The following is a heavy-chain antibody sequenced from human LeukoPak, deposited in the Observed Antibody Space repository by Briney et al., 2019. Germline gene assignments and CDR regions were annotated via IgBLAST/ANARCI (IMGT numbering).Heavy chain of an antibody. CDR2: INWSGGST. J-gene: IGHJ4*02. V-gene: IGHV3-20*04. CDR3: ARAPITSPFYFDY. Sequence: GGSLRLSCEASGFTFSSYAMSWVHQAPGKGLEWVSGINWSGGSTGYADPLRGRFTISRDNAKNSLYLQMDSLRAEDTALYYCARAPITSPFYFDYWGQGTLVTVSS. CDR1: GFTFSSYA. D-gene: IGHD2-2*01.